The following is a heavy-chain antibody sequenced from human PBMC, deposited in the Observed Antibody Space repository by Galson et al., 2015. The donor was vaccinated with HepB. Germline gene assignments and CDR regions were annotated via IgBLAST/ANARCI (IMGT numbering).Heavy chain of an antibody. CDR2: VYTSGST. V-gene: IGHV4-30-4*01. J-gene: IGHJ6*03. CDR1: GGSISSGDYY. D-gene: IGHD3-3*01. CDR3: ARERSHYDFRRGHGYYYYYMDV. Sequence: TLSLTCTVSGGSISSGDYYWSWIRQPPGKGLEWIGYVYTSGSTDYNPSLKSRVTISVDTSKNQFSLKLSSVTAADTAVYYCARERSHYDFRRGHGYYYYYMDVWGKGTTVTVSS.